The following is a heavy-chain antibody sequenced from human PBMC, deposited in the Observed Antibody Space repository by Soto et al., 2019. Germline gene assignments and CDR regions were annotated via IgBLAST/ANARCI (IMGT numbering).Heavy chain of an antibody. J-gene: IGHJ4*02. CDR1: GGTFSSYT. CDR3: ARDLGDYGSDYFDY. D-gene: IGHD4-17*01. CDR2: IIPILGIA. V-gene: IGHV1-69*04. Sequence: SVKVSCKASGGTFSSYTISWVRQAPGQGLEWMGRIIPILGIANYAQKFQGRVTITADKSTSTAYMELSSLGSEDTAVYYCARDLGDYGSDYFDYWGQGTLVTVSS.